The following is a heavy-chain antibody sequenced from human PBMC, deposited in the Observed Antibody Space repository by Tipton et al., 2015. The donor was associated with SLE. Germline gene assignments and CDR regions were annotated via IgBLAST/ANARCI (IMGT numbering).Heavy chain of an antibody. CDR2: ISGNGGST. CDR1: GFTFSSYA. Sequence: SLRLSCAASGFTFSSYAMSWVRQTPGKGLEWVSAISGNGGSTYYADSVKGRFTISRDNSKNTLSLQMDSLRDEDTAVYYCARTQKGSSLYPNDYWGRGTLVTVSS. V-gene: IGHV3-23*01. D-gene: IGHD6-13*01. CDR3: ARTQKGSSLYPNDY. J-gene: IGHJ4*02.